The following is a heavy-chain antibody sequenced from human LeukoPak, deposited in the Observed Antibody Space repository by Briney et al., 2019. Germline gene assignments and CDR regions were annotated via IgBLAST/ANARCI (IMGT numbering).Heavy chain of an antibody. V-gene: IGHV3-74*01. CDR2: INSDGSST. CDR1: GGSFSGYYW. J-gene: IGHJ5*02. Sequence: ETLSLTCAVYGGSFSGYYWMHWVRQAPGKGLVWVSRINSDGSSTTYADSVKGRFTISRDNAKNTLYLQMNSLRAEDTAVYYCARDGVEFYNWFDPWGQGTLVTVSS. D-gene: IGHD2-21*01. CDR3: ARDGVEFYNWFDP.